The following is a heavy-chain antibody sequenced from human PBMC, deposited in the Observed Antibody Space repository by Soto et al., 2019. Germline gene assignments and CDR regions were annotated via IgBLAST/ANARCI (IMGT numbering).Heavy chain of an antibody. D-gene: IGHD6-25*01. V-gene: IGHV3-48*03. CDR1: GFTFSSDE. CDR3: ARDGPIAAAVTPKPYYFDY. Sequence: GGSLRLSCAASGFTFSSDEMNWVRQAPGKGLEWVSYISSSGSTIYYADSVRGRFTISRDNAKNSVYLQMNSLSDGDTAVYYCARDGPIAAAVTPKPYYFDYWGRGTLVTVSS. CDR2: ISSSGSTI. J-gene: IGHJ4*02.